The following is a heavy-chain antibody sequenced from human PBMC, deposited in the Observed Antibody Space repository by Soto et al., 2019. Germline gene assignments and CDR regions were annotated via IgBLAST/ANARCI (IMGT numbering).Heavy chain of an antibody. CDR3: ARGGGIAVVPIDP. CDR1: GGSFSGYY. V-gene: IGHV4-34*01. CDR2: INHSGST. Sequence: QVQLQQWGAGLLKPSETLSLTCAVYGGSFSGYYWSWIRQPPGKGLEWIGEINHSGSTNYNPSLKSRVTISVDTSKNQFSLKLSSVTAADTAVYYCARGGGIAVVPIDPWGQGTLVTVSS. J-gene: IGHJ5*02. D-gene: IGHD6-19*01.